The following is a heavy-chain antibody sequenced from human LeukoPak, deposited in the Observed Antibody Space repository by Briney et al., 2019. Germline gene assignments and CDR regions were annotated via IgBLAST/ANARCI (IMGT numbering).Heavy chain of an antibody. D-gene: IGHD3-3*01. V-gene: IGHV4-31*03. CDR3: ARGRLRITIFGVVSYGMDV. Sequence: SETLSLTCTVSGGSISSGGYYWSWIRQHPGKGLEWIGYIYYSGSTYYNPSLKSRVTISVDTSKNQFSLKLSSVTAADTAVYYCARGRLRITIFGVVSYGMDVWGQGTTVTVSS. CDR2: IYYSGST. CDR1: GGSISSGGYY. J-gene: IGHJ6*02.